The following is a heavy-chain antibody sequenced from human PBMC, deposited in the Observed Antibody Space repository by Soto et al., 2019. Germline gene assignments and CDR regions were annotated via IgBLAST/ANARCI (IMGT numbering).Heavy chain of an antibody. Sequence: SETLSLTCTVSGGSISSYYWSWIRQPPGKGLEWIGYIYYSGSTNYNPSLKSRVTISVDTSKNQFPLKLSSVTAADTAVYYCARQSLSGAAGFFDYWGQGTLVTVSS. CDR1: GGSISSYY. V-gene: IGHV4-59*08. CDR2: IYYSGST. D-gene: IGHD6-13*01. J-gene: IGHJ4*02. CDR3: ARQSLSGAAGFFDY.